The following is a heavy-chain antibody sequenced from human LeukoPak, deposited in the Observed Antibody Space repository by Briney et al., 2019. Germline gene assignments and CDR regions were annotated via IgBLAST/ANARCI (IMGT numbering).Heavy chain of an antibody. CDR1: GFTFDDYA. Sequence: PGRSLRLSCAASGFTFDDYAMHWVRQAPGKGLEWVSLISGDGHITSYADSVSGRFSISRDNNIKSLDLQMNSLTSEDTALYDCTKHPYGSGNYFNYHFDSWGQGTLVTVSS. CDR2: ISGDGHIT. V-gene: IGHV3-43*02. D-gene: IGHD3-10*01. CDR3: TKHPYGSGNYFNYHFDS. J-gene: IGHJ4*02.